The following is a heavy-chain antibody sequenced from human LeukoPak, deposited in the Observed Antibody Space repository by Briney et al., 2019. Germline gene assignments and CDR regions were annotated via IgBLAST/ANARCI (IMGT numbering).Heavy chain of an antibody. CDR3: ATDSFDY. Sequence: GGSLRLSCAASGFTFSTYAMHWVRQAPGKGLEWVATISDDGTKQFYADAVEGRFTISRDNTKNTLYLQMSSLRTEDTAMYYCATDSFDYWGEGTLVTVSS. CDR1: GFTFSTYA. V-gene: IGHV3-30*04. J-gene: IGHJ4*02. CDR2: ISDDGTKQ.